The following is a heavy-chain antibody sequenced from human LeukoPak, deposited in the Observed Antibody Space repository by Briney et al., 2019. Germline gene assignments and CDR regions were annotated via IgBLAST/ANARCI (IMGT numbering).Heavy chain of an antibody. CDR2: IYYGGTT. CDR1: GGSISSYF. V-gene: IGHV4-59*13. J-gene: IGHJ6*02. D-gene: IGHD3-10*02. CDR3: ARDLHYYVAMDV. Sequence: SETLSLTCTVSGGSISSYFWTWIRKTPGKGLEWIGYIYYGGTTDSNPSLKSRVTIPLDTSKKQFSLKLSSVTSADTAVYYCARDLHYYVAMDVWGQGTTVTVSS.